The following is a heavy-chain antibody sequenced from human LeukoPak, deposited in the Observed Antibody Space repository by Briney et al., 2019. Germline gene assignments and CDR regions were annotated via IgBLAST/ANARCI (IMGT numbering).Heavy chain of an antibody. D-gene: IGHD6-13*01. V-gene: IGHV4-61*01. Sequence: PSETLSLTCTVSGYSISSGYYWSWIRPPPGKGLEWIGYIYYSGSTNYNPSLKSRVTISVDTSKNQFSLKLSSVTAADTAVYYCARGYSSKMDVWGKGTTVTVSS. CDR1: GYSISSGYY. CDR3: ARGYSSKMDV. J-gene: IGHJ6*04. CDR2: IYYSGST.